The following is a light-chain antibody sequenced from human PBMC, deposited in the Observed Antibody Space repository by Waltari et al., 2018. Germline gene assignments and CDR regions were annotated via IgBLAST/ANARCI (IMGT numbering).Light chain of an antibody. CDR3: QVWDSNTGV. Sequence: SYELTQPLPVSVALGQTARITSGGNNIGSKNVHWYQQKPGQAPVLVIYRDSNRPSGIPERFSGSNSGNTATLTISRAQAGDEADYYCQVWDSNTGVFGTGTKVTVL. CDR2: RDS. CDR1: NIGSKN. V-gene: IGLV3-9*01. J-gene: IGLJ1*01.